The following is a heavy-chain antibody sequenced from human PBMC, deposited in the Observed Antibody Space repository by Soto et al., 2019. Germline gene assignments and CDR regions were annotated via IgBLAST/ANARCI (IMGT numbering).Heavy chain of an antibody. CDR2: INAGNGNT. CDR3: ARDHCSGGSCYTQFFDY. Sequence: ASMLVSCRASEYTFTSYTMHWVSQAPGQRLEWMGWINAGNGNTKYSQKFQGRVTITRDTSASTAYMELSSLRSEDTAVYYCARDHCSGGSCYTQFFDYWGQGTLVTVSS. V-gene: IGHV1-3*01. CDR1: EYTFTSYT. D-gene: IGHD2-15*01. J-gene: IGHJ4*02.